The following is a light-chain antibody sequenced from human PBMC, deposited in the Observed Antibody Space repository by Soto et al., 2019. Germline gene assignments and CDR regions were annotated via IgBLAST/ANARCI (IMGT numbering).Light chain of an antibody. J-gene: IGKJ5*01. CDR1: QSISIY. Sequence: EIVLTQSPATLSLSPVEIATLSCRASQSISIYLAWYQQKPGQAPRLLIYDASNRATGIPARFSGGGSGTDFTLTISSLEPEDFAVYYCQQRSNGPPEITLGQGTQLYI. CDR3: QQRSNGPPEIT. V-gene: IGKV3-11*01. CDR2: DAS.